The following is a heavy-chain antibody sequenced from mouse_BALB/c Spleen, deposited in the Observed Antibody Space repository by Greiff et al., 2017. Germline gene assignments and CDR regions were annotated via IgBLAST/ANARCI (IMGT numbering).Heavy chain of an antibody. D-gene: IGHD1-1*01. CDR1: GFDFSRYW. J-gene: IGHJ1*01. CDR3: ARPLRYYYGSTYWYFDV. V-gene: IGHV4-1*02. CDR2: INPDSSTV. Sequence: EVNVVESGGGLVQPGGSLKLSCAASGFDFSRYWMSWVRQAPGKGLEWIGEINPDSSTVNYTPSLKDKFIISRDNAKNTLYLQMSKVRSEDTALYYCARPLRYYYGSTYWYFDVWGAGTTVTVSS.